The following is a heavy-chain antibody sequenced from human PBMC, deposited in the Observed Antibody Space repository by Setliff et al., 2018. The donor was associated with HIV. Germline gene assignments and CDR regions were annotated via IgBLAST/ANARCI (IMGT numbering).Heavy chain of an antibody. D-gene: IGHD5-12*01. CDR2: VYTSGST. J-gene: IGHJ4*02. CDR3: ASYRKAERWLQLGGNFDY. V-gene: IGHV4-38-2*01. CDR1: SYSISSGYY. Sequence: SETLSLTCAVSSYSISSGYYWGWIRQPPGKGLEWIGYVYTSGSTYYNPSLKSRVTISVDTSKNQFSLKLSSVTAADTAVYYCASYRKAERWLQLGGNFDYWGQGTLVTVSS.